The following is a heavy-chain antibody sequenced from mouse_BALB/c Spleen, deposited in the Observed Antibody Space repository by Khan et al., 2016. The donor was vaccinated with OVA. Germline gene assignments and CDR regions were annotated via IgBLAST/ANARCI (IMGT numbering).Heavy chain of an antibody. CDR1: GYTFINYW. Sequence: QVQLQQSGAELAKPGASVKMSCKASGYTFINYWILWVKQRPGQGLEWIGYINPSTGYTEFSQNFKDKATLTADKSSSTAYMQLSSLTSEDSAVYYCARRGLRWDFDYWGQGTTLTGSS. CDR3: ARRGLRWDFDY. V-gene: IGHV1-7*01. J-gene: IGHJ2*01. D-gene: IGHD1-1*01. CDR2: INPSTGYT.